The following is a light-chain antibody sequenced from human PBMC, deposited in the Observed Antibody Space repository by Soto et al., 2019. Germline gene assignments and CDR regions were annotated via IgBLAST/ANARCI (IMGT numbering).Light chain of an antibody. V-gene: IGKV1-5*03. Sequence: DIQMTQSPSTLSAFVGDRVTITCRASQSIGAWLAWYQQKPGKAPNLLIYKASNLESGVPSRLSGSGSGTEFTLTISSLQPDDFATYYGQQYNDYSPLTFGGGTKVEIK. CDR1: QSIGAW. J-gene: IGKJ4*01. CDR3: QQYNDYSPLT. CDR2: KAS.